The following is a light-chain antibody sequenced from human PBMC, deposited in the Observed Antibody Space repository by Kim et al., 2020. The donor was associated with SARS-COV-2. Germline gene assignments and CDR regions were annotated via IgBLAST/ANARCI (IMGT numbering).Light chain of an antibody. Sequence: ASVGYRVTITCRASQSISSYLNWYQQKPGKAPKLLIYAASSLQSGVPSRFSGSGSGTDFSLSISSLQPEDFATYYCQQSYSTRMYSFGQGTKLEI. CDR1: QSISSY. CDR3: QQSYSTRMYS. CDR2: AAS. V-gene: IGKV1-39*01. J-gene: IGKJ2*03.